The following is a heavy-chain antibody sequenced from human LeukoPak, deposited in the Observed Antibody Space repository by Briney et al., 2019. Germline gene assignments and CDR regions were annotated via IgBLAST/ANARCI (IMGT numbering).Heavy chain of an antibody. Sequence: SQTLSLTCAISGDSVSSNSAAWNWIRQSPSRGLEWLGRTYYRSKWYNDYAVSVKSRITINPDTSKNQFSLQLNSVTPEDTAVYYCARAQRVVVPAAYPAAYYYYMDVWGKGTTVTISS. J-gene: IGHJ6*03. CDR2: TYYRSKWYN. CDR3: ARAQRVVVPAAYPAAYYYYMDV. V-gene: IGHV6-1*01. CDR1: GDSVSSNSAA. D-gene: IGHD2-2*01.